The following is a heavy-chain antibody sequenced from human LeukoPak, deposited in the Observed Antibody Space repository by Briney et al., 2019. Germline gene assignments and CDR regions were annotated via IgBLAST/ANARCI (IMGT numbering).Heavy chain of an antibody. Sequence: GGSLRLSCAASGFTFSIYAMSWVRQAPGKGLEWVANIKQDGSEKYYVDSVKGRFTISRDNAKNSLYLQMNSLRAEDTAVYYCARARTYYFDYWGQGTLVTVSS. CDR1: GFTFSIYA. J-gene: IGHJ4*02. CDR2: IKQDGSEK. V-gene: IGHV3-7*01. CDR3: ARARTYYFDY.